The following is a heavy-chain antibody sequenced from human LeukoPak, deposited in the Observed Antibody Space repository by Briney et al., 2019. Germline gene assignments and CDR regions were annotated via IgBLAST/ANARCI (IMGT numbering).Heavy chain of an antibody. CDR1: GFTFSSYG. J-gene: IGHJ4*02. CDR3: AKSRGSYWVPEFDY. D-gene: IGHD1-26*01. V-gene: IGHV3-30*02. CDR2: IRYDGSNK. Sequence: GGSLRLSCAASGFTFSSYGMHWVRQAPGKGLEWVAFIRYDGSNKYYAESVKGRLTISRDNSKNTLYLQMNSLRAEDTAIYYCAKSRGSYWVPEFDYWGQGTLVTVSS.